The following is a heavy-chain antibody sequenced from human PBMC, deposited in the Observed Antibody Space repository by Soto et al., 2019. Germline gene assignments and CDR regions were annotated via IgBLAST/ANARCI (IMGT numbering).Heavy chain of an antibody. CDR2: IYATGTT. CDR3: VRDGTKTLRDWFDP. Sequence: SETLSLTCTVSGASISGFYWSWIRKSAWKGLEWIGRIYATGTTDYNPSLKSRVMMSVDTSKKQFSLKLRSVTAADTAVYYCVRDGTKTLRDWFDPWGQGISVTVSS. D-gene: IGHD1-1*01. J-gene: IGHJ5*02. V-gene: IGHV4-4*07. CDR1: GASISGFY.